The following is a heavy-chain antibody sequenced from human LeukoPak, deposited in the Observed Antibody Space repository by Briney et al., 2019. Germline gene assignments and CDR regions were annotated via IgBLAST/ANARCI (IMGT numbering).Heavy chain of an antibody. CDR1: GYTFSLHG. CDR3: ARVSVEWELLPPDDY. CDR2: ISCYNGDT. Sequence: ASVKDSCKASGYTFSLHGISWVRRAPGQGLEWMGWISCYNGDTMYAQNVQGRVTMTTDTSTRTAYMELRSLRAEDTAVYYCARVSVEWELLPPDDYWGQGTLVTVSS. D-gene: IGHD1-26*01. J-gene: IGHJ4*02. V-gene: IGHV1-18*01.